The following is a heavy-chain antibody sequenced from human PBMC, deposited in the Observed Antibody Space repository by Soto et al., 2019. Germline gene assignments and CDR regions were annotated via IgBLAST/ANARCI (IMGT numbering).Heavy chain of an antibody. J-gene: IGHJ6*03. V-gene: IGHV3-73*01. CDR3: TRHAGGQVEHSFYYNCMDV. CDR2: IRRTTNNYAM. Sequence: EVQLVESGGGLVQPGGSLKLACLASGFPLSDSAIHWVRKASGKGLERVGRIRRTTNNYAMTYGAPVRGRFTLSRDDSKNTAYLQMNNLESEDAAVYYCTRHAGGQVEHSFYYNCMDVWCKGTTVSV. D-gene: IGHD2-15*01. CDR1: GFPLSDSA.